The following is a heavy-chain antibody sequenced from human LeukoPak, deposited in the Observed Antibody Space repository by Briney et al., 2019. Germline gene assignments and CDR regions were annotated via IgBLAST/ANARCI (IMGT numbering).Heavy chain of an antibody. Sequence: GGSLRLSCAASGFTFSSYAMSWVRQAPGRGLEWVSSIRGSGGSTHYADSVKGRFTISRDNSKNTLYLQMNSLRAEDTAIYYCAKSGSSWYYFFDYWGQGTLVTVSS. V-gene: IGHV3-23*01. CDR3: AKSGSSWYYFFDY. CDR1: GFTFSSYA. CDR2: IRGSGGST. D-gene: IGHD6-13*01. J-gene: IGHJ4*02.